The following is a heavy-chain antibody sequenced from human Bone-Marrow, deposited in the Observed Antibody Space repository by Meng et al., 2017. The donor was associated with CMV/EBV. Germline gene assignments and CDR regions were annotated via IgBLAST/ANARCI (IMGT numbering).Heavy chain of an antibody. V-gene: IGHV4-39*07. Sequence: SETLSLTCTVSGGSISSSSYYWGWIRQPPGKGLEWIGSIYYSGSTYYNPSLKSRVTISVDTSKNQFSLKLSSVTAADTAVYYCARDQGLEGYDVWSGSPRYGMDVWGQGTTVTVSS. CDR3: ARDQGLEGYDVWSGSPRYGMDV. CDR2: IYYSGST. J-gene: IGHJ6*02. D-gene: IGHD3-3*01. CDR1: GGSISSSSYY.